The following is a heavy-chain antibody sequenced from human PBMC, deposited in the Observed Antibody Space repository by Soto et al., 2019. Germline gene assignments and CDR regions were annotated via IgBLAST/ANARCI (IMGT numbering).Heavy chain of an antibody. Sequence: EVQLVESGGVVVQPGGSLRLSCAASGFTFDDYTMHWVRQAPGKGLEWVSLISWDGGSTYYADSVKGRFTISRDNSKNSLYLQMNSLRIEDSALYYCAKDIGPSIYGMDVWGQGTTVTVSS. CDR2: ISWDGGST. CDR1: GFTFDDYT. V-gene: IGHV3-43*01. J-gene: IGHJ6*02. CDR3: AKDIGPSIYGMDV.